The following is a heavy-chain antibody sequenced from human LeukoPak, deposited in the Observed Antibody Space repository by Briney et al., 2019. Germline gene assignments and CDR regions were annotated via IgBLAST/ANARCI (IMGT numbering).Heavy chain of an antibody. J-gene: IGHJ4*02. CDR1: GFTFSNYA. D-gene: IGHD5-24*01. V-gene: IGHV3-23*01. Sequence: GGSLRLSCTASGFTFSNYAMNWVRQAPGKGLEWVSTISGGGGSTCYADSVKGRFTISRDNSKNTLYLQMNSLRAEDTAVYYCAKGRRDAYNFDFDYWGQGTLVTVSS. CDR2: ISGGGGST. CDR3: AKGRRDAYNFDFDY.